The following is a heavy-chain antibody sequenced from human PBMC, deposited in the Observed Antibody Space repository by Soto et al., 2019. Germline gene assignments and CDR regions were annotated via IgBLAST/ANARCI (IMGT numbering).Heavy chain of an antibody. CDR2: ISYDGSNK. V-gene: IGHV3-30*18. Sequence: PGGSLRLSCAASGFTFISYGMHWVRQAPCKGLEWVAVISYDGSNKYYADSVKGRFTISRDNSKNTLYLQMNSLRAEDTAVYYCAKDLRIAEYYFDYWGQGTLVTVSS. CDR1: GFTFISYG. J-gene: IGHJ4*02. CDR3: AKDLRIAEYYFDY. D-gene: IGHD2-15*01.